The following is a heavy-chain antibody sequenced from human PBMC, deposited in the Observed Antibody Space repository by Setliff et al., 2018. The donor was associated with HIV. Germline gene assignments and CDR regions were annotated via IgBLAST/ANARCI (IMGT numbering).Heavy chain of an antibody. Sequence: SETLSLTCTVSGGSVSTSTYYWGWIRQPPGKGLEYIGTLSYRGTTHYNPSLKSRIALSIDSSKNQFSLNLHFVTATDSALYYCATTRPISTGYPGFFDSWGQGIAVT. CDR2: LSYRGTT. J-gene: IGHJ4*02. CDR1: GGSVSTSTYY. D-gene: IGHD3-9*01. V-gene: IGHV4-39*01. CDR3: ATTRPISTGYPGFFDS.